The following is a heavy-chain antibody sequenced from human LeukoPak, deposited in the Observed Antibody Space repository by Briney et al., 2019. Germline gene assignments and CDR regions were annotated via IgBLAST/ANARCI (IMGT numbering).Heavy chain of an antibody. J-gene: IGHJ4*02. CDR1: GFAFSSFS. CDR3: ARADIVVVPADPFDL. D-gene: IGHD2-15*01. CDR2: ISIGYNNL. V-gene: IGHV3-21*01. Sequence: PGESLRLSCVASGFAFSSFSMNWVRQAPGKGLEWVASISIGYNNLFYADSVKGRFTISRDNAQNSVYLQMNSLRSEDTAVYYCARADIVVVPADPFDLWGQGTLLTVSS.